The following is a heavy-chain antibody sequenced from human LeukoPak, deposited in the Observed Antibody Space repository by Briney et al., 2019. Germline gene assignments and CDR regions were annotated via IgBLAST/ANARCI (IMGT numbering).Heavy chain of an antibody. J-gene: IGHJ4*02. CDR3: TRGWAGSGWSNCFDY. V-gene: IGHV1-2*02. Sequence: ASVKVSCTASGYTFTGYYIHWVRQAPGQGLEWMGWINPNSGGTNYAQKFRGRVTMTRDTSINTAYMELSSLRSDDTAVYYCTRGWAGSGWSNCFDYWGQGTLVTVSS. CDR1: GYTFTGYY. D-gene: IGHD6-19*01. CDR2: INPNSGGT.